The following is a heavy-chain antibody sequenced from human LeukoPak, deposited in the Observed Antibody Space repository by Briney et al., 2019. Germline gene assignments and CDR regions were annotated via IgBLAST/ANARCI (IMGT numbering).Heavy chain of an antibody. V-gene: IGHV4-39*01. Sequence: PSETLSLTCTVSGGSISSSSYYWGWIRQPPGKGLEWIGSIYYSGSTYYNPSLKSRVTISVDTSKNQFSLKLSSVTAADTAVYYCARSDYGDEYFDYGGQGPRVTVSS. J-gene: IGHJ4*02. CDR1: GGSISSSSYY. CDR2: IYYSGST. CDR3: ARSDYGDEYFDY. D-gene: IGHD4-17*01.